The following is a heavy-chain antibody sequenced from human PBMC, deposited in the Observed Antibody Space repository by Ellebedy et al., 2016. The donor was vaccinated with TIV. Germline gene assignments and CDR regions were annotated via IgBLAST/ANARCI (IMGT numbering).Heavy chain of an antibody. J-gene: IGHJ5*02. CDR3: ARGGDYVSSWFDP. CDR2: VYFSGTT. Sequence: MPSETLSLTCIVSDDSISSSSYYRGWVRHPPGKGLEWIGTVYFSGTTLYNPSLESRVSISVDRSKNNFSLKLTSVTAADTAVYYCARGGDYVSSWFDPWGQGTPVTVSS. D-gene: IGHD4-17*01. V-gene: IGHV4-39*07. CDR1: DDSISSSSYY.